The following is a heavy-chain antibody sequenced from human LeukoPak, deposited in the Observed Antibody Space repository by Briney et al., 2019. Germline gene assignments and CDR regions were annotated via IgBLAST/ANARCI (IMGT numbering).Heavy chain of an antibody. CDR2: IKQDGSER. CDR3: AKDQGRDGYNYGFDF. V-gene: IGHV3-7*01. J-gene: IGHJ4*02. CDR1: GFTFSSYW. Sequence: GGSLRLSCAASGFTFSSYWMSWVRQAPGKGLEWVANIKQDGSERYYVDSVKGRFTISRDNAKNSLYLQMNSLRAEDTAVYYCAKDQGRDGYNYGFDFWGQGTLVTVSS. D-gene: IGHD5-24*01.